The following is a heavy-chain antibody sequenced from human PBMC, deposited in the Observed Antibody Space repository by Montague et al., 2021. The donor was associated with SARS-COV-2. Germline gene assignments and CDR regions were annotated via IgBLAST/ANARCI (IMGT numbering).Heavy chain of an antibody. D-gene: IGHD1-1*01. CDR1: GAYIGSSFSY. CDR3: AGYRVGTMLDS. V-gene: IGHV4-39*01. J-gene: IGHJ5*01. Sequence: SETLSLTCTVPGAYIGSSFSYWGWIRQPPGKGLEWIGSIGYSASSFYHPSLRSRVTISEDPSRNQFSLKVTSVTAADTAVYYCAGYRVGTMLDSWGPGTLVTVSS. CDR2: IGYSASS.